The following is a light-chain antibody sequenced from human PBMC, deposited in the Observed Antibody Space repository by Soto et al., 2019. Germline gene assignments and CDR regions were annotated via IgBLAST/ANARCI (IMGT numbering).Light chain of an antibody. V-gene: IGKV3-20*01. CDR1: QSVPSNY. CDR3: QYYGSPSWT. Sequence: EIVLTQSPGTLSLSPGERATLSCRASQSVPSNYLAWYQQRPGQAPRLLIFGTSSRATGIPDKFSGSGSGTDFTLTITRLEPDDFAEYYCQYYGSPSWTFGQGTKVAIK. J-gene: IGKJ1*01. CDR2: GTS.